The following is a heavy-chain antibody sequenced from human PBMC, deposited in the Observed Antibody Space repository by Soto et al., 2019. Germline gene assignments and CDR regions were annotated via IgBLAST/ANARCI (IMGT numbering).Heavy chain of an antibody. V-gene: IGHV1-58*01. CDR2: IVVGSGNT. J-gene: IGHJ4*02. D-gene: IGHD3-22*01. CDR3: AAVYYYDSSGYYYFDY. CDR1: GFTFTSSA. Sequence: SVKVSCKASGFTFTSSAVQWVRQARGQRLEWIGWIVVGSGNTNYAQKFQERVTITRDMSTSTAYMELSSLRSEDTAVYYCAAVYYYDSSGYYYFDYWGQGTLVTVSS.